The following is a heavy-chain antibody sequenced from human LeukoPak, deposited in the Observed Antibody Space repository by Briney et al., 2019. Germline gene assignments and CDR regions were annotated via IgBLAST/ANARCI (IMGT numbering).Heavy chain of an antibody. CDR3: ARGAIGYCSSTSCYVYYYYYMDV. CDR1: EFTFSSYA. CDR2: ISSNGGST. V-gene: IGHV3-64*01. J-gene: IGHJ6*03. D-gene: IGHD2-2*01. Sequence: GGSLRLSCAASEFTFSSYAMHWVRQAPGKGLEYVSAISSNGGSTYYANSVKGRFTISRDNSKNTLYLQMGSLRAEDMAVYYCARGAIGYCSSTSCYVYYYYYMDVWGKGTTVTVSS.